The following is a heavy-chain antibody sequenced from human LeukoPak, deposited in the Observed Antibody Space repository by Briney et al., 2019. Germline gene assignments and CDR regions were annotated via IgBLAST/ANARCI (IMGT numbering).Heavy chain of an antibody. CDR2: ISGSGGST. V-gene: IGHV3-23*01. CDR1: GFIFSNAW. J-gene: IGHJ4*02. Sequence: GGSLRLSCAASGFIFSNAWMSWVRQAPGKGLEWVSAISGSGGSTYYADSVKGRFTISRDNSKNTLYLQMNSLRAEDTAVYYCATGLLLWFGELFGIDYWGQGTLVTVSS. CDR3: ATGLLLWFGELFGIDY. D-gene: IGHD3-10*01.